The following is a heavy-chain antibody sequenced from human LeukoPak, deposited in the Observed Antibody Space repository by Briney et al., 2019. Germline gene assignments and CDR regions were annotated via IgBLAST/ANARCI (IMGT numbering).Heavy chain of an antibody. CDR2: IKEDGNEK. V-gene: IGHV3-7*03. CDR1: GFTFRSRW. J-gene: IGHJ4*02. Sequence: GGSLRLSCAASGFTFRSRWMSWVRRAPGKGLEWVANIKEDGNEKHYVDSVTGRFTISRDNAKNSLYLQMNSLRVEDTAVYYCVRGKAGDWGQGTLVTVSS. CDR3: VRGKAGD. D-gene: IGHD3-10*01.